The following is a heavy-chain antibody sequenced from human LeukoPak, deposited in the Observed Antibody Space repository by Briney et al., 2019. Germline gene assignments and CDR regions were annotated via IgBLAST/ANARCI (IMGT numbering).Heavy chain of an antibody. CDR2: ISGSSGYI. J-gene: IGHJ4*02. CDR3: ARADTYYYDSRGYYTFDY. Sequence: GGSLRLSCAASGFTFSSYSMSWVRQAPGKGLEWVSSISGSSGYIYYVDSVKGRFTISRDNAKNSLYLQMNSLRAEDTAVYYCARADTYYYDSRGYYTFDYWGQGTLVT. V-gene: IGHV3-21*01. D-gene: IGHD3-22*01. CDR1: GFTFSSYS.